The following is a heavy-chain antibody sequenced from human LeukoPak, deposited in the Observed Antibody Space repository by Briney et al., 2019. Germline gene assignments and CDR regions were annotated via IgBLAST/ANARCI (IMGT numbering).Heavy chain of an antibody. Sequence: GGSLGLSCAASGFTFSSYWMSWVRQAPGKGLEWVANIKHGGSEKYYVDSVKGRFTISRDNAKNSLYLQMNSLRDEDTAVYYCARDQPGGYLDCWGQGTLVTVSS. J-gene: IGHJ4*02. CDR3: ARDQPGGYLDC. CDR2: IKHGGSEK. V-gene: IGHV3-7*01. CDR1: GFTFSSYW. D-gene: IGHD3-16*01.